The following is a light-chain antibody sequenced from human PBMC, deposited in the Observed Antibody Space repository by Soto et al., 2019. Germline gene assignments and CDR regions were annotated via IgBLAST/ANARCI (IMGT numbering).Light chain of an antibody. CDR2: AAS. Sequence: DIQMTQSPSSLSASVGDRVTITCRASQSISGYLNWYQQKPGKAPNLLIYAASSLQSGVPSRFSGSGSGTDFTLTISSLQPEDFATYYCQQSYSTPPYTFGQGTKLEIK. CDR1: QSISGY. J-gene: IGKJ2*01. CDR3: QQSYSTPPYT. V-gene: IGKV1-39*01.